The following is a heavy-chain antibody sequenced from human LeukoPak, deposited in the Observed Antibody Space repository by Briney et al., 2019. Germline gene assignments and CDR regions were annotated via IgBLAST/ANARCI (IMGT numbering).Heavy chain of an antibody. CDR1: GGSISSCSCY. V-gene: IGHV4-39*01. CDR3: ARPAREGSSGRLDAFDI. J-gene: IGHJ3*02. D-gene: IGHD3-22*01. CDR2: IYYGGST. Sequence: KPSETLSLTCTVSGGSISSCSCYWGCIRQPPGKGLEWIVSIYYGGSTHYNPSLKSRVTISVDTSKNQFSLKLSSVTAADTAVYYCARPAREGSSGRLDAFDIWGQGTMVTVSS.